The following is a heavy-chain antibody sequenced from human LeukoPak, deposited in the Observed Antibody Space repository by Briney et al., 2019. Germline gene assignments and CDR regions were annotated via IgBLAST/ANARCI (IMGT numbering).Heavy chain of an antibody. D-gene: IGHD3-22*01. J-gene: IGHJ6*03. V-gene: IGHV1-46*01. CDR2: INPSGGST. CDR1: GYTFTSYY. Sequence: ASVKVSCKASGYTFTSYYMHWVRQAPGQGLEWMGIINPSGGSTSYAQKFQGRVTMTRDMSTSTVYMELSSVRSEDTAVYYCARGGYYDSSYDYMDVWGKGTTVTVSS. CDR3: ARGGYYDSSYDYMDV.